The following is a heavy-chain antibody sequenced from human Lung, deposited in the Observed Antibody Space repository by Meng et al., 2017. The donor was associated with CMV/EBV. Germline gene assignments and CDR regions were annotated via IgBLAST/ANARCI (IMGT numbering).Heavy chain of an antibody. V-gene: IGHV4-34*01. J-gene: IGHJ3*02. CDR1: GDSFSGYY. Sequence: SXTXSLXCAFHGDSFSGYYWSWIRQPPGQGLEWIGEINHGGSANYNSSLQTRLNISIDTPKNQFSLEMRSVTAADTAVYYCARRRRWSLVRLGAFDMWGQGTXVTGSS. D-gene: IGHD3-16*01. CDR3: ARRRRWSLVRLGAFDM. CDR2: INHGGSA.